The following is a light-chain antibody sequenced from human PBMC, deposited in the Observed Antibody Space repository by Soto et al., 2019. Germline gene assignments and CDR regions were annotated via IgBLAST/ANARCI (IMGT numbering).Light chain of an antibody. CDR3: QQYGSSPPT. CDR2: VAT. V-gene: IGKV3-20*01. Sequence: EIVLTQSPGTLSVPLGETATLSCRASQTVSSNYVDWYQQKPGQAPRLLIYVATNRATGVPDNFSGGGSGTAFTLTIFSLEPEDTAIYSCQQYGSSPPTFGGGTKVEIK. CDR1: QTVSSNY. J-gene: IGKJ4*01.